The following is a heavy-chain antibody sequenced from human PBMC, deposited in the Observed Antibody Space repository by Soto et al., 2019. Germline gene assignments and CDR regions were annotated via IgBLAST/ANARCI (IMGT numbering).Heavy chain of an antibody. D-gene: IGHD4-17*01. J-gene: IGHJ4*02. Sequence: ASVKVSCKASGYTFTSYAMHWVRQAPGQRLEWMGWINAGNGNTKYSQKFQGRVTITRDTSASTAYMELSSLRSEDTAVYYCARGPHYGHWFDYWGQGTLVTVSS. CDR1: GYTFTSYA. CDR2: INAGNGNT. CDR3: ARGPHYGHWFDY. V-gene: IGHV1-3*01.